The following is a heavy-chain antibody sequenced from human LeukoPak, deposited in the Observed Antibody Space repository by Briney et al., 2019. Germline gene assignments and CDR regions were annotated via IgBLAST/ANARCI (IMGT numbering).Heavy chain of an antibody. Sequence: PSETLSLTCTVSGGSISSYYWSWIRQPPGKGLEWIGCIYYSGSTNYNPSLKSRVTISVDTSKNQFSLKLSSVTAADTAVYYCARDETSYCGGDCYAFDIWGQGTMVTVSS. CDR2: IYYSGST. D-gene: IGHD2-21*02. J-gene: IGHJ3*02. V-gene: IGHV4-59*01. CDR1: GGSISSYY. CDR3: ARDETSYCGGDCYAFDI.